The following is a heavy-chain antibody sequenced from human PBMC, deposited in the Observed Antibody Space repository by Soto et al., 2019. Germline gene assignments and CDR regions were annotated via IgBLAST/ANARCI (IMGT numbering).Heavy chain of an antibody. Sequence: ASVKVSCKVSGYTLTELSMHWVRQAPGKGLEWMGGFDPEDGETIYAQKFQGRVTMTEDTSTDTAYMELSSLRAEDTAVYYCARDYSKGYYFEYWGQGTQVTVSS. CDR2: FDPEDGET. CDR3: ARDYSKGYYFEY. CDR1: GYTLTELS. D-gene: IGHD4-4*01. J-gene: IGHJ4*02. V-gene: IGHV1-24*01.